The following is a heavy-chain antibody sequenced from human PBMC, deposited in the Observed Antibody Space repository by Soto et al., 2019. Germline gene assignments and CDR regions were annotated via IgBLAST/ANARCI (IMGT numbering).Heavy chain of an antibody. J-gene: IGHJ6*03. Sequence: SETLSLTCAVSSGSISSSNWWSWVRQPPGKGLERIGEIYHSGSTNYNPSLKSRVTISVDKSKNQFSLKLSSVTAADTAVYYCARVPAYYYYMDVWGKGTTVTVSS. CDR2: IYHSGST. CDR1: SGSISSSNW. CDR3: ARVPAYYYYMDV. V-gene: IGHV4-4*02. D-gene: IGHD2-2*01.